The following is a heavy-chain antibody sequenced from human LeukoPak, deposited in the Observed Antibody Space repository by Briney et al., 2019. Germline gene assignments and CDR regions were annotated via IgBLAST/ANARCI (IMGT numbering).Heavy chain of an antibody. V-gene: IGHV1-69*05. CDR3: ARGKLGGFYYYMDV. D-gene: IGHD1-26*01. Sequence: SVKVSCKASGGTFSSYAISWVRQAPGQGLEWMGGIIPIFGTANYAQKFQGRVTITTDESASTAYMELSSLRSEDTAVYYCARGKLGGFYYYMDVWGKGTTVTVSS. J-gene: IGHJ6*03. CDR2: IIPIFGTA. CDR1: GGTFSSYA.